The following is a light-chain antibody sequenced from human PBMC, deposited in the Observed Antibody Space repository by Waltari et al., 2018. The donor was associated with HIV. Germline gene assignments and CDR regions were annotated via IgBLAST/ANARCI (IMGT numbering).Light chain of an antibody. CDR1: RSFLHASNNKKF. Sequence: DIVMTQSPESLAVSLGERATMTCKSSRSFLHASNNKKFLAWYQHKAGQAPKLLIYWASVRESGVPDRFSGSGSGTDVTLTISNLQAEDVAVYYCQQYYSTPFTFGGGTKVEIK. J-gene: IGKJ4*01. CDR2: WAS. CDR3: QQYYSTPFT. V-gene: IGKV4-1*01.